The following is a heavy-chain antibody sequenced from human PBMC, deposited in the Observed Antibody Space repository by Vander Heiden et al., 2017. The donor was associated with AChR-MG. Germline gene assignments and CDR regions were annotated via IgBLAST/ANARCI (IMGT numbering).Heavy chain of an antibody. CDR3: AKWGGSYGSSKKYFDY. Sequence: EVQLLESGGDLVQPGRSLRLSCAASGYTFSNFAMSWVRQTPGKGLEWVSTISSSSGNIQYADSGKGRFTISRDNSKNTRDLKINSLRADDTAVYYCAKWGGSYGSSKKYFDYWGQGTLVTVSS. J-gene: IGHJ4*02. CDR2: ISSSSGNI. V-gene: IGHV3-23*01. CDR1: GYTFSNFA. D-gene: IGHD6-6*01.